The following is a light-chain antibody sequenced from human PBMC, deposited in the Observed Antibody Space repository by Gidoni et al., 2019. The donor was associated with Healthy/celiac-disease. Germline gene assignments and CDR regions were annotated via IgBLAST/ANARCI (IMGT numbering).Light chain of an antibody. Sequence: SSELTQDPAVSVALGQTVRITCQGDSLRSDYASWYQQKPGQAPVLVIYGKNNRPSGIPDLFSGSSSGNTASLTITGAQAEDEADYYCNSRDSSGNHPFGGGTKLTVL. CDR3: NSRDSSGNHP. V-gene: IGLV3-19*01. CDR2: GKN. J-gene: IGLJ2*01. CDR1: SLRSDY.